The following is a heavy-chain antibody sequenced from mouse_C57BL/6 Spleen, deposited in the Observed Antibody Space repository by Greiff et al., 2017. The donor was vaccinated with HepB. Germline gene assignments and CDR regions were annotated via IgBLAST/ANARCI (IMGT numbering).Heavy chain of an antibody. CDR2: IDPENGDT. CDR1: GFNIKDDY. J-gene: IGHJ2*01. V-gene: IGHV14-4*01. Sequence: VQLKQSGAELVRPGASVKLSCTASGFNIKDDYMHWVKQRPEQGLEWIGWIDPENGDTEYASKFQGQATITADTSSNTSYLQLSSLTSEDTAVYYFTTADSSGYVRNFHYWAQGTPLSDSS. CDR3: TTADSSGYVRNFHY. D-gene: IGHD3-2*02.